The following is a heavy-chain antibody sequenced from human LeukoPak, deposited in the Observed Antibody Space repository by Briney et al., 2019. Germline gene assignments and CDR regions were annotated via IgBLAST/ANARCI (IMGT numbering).Heavy chain of an antibody. CDR2: SYYSGST. V-gene: IGHV4-59*01. D-gene: IGHD3-22*01. CDR1: GGSISSYY. CDR3: ARGFYDSSGYYYFDY. J-gene: IGHJ4*02. Sequence: SETLSLTCTVSGGSISSYYWSWIRQPPGKGLEWIAYSYYSGSTNYNPSLKSRVTISVDTSKNQFSLKLSSVTAADTAVYYCARGFYDSSGYYYFDYWGQGTLVTVSS.